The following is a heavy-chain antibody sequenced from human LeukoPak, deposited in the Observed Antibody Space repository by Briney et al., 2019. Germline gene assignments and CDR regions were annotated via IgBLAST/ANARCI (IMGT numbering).Heavy chain of an antibody. V-gene: IGHV3-21*01. CDR1: GFTFSSYA. Sequence: GGSLRLSCAASGFTFSSYAMSWVRQAPGKGLEWVSSISSSSSYIYYADSVKGRFTTSRDNAKNSLYLQMNSLRAEDTAVYYCARVAIGDAFDIWGQGTMVTVSS. CDR2: ISSSSSYI. D-gene: IGHD2-21*01. CDR3: ARVAIGDAFDI. J-gene: IGHJ3*02.